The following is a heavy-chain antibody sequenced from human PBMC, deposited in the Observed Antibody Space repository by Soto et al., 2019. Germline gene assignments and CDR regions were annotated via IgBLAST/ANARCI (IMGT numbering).Heavy chain of an antibody. CDR2: ISSNSSTI. D-gene: IGHD2-21*02. J-gene: IGHJ4*02. CDR3: ARDFRAYCGGDCYSHFDY. V-gene: IGHV3-48*02. CDR1: GFSFSSYS. Sequence: PGGSLRLSVAASGFSFSSYSMNWVRQAPGKGLEWVSYISSNSSTIYYADSVKGLFTISRDNAKNSLYLQMNSLREEDTAVYYCARDFRAYCGGDCYSHFDYWGQGTLVTVSS.